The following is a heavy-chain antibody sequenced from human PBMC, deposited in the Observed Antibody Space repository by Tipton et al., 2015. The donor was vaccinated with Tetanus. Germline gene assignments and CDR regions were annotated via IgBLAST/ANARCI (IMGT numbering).Heavy chain of an antibody. CDR1: GGSMSRIY. CDR2: SYSTWSA. CDR3: ARGSVRGVMDY. Sequence: TLSLTCSFSGGSMSRIYWSWMRQPPGKGLEWIGYSYSTWSATYHPSLESRLTLSVDTSKKQSSLRLTSVTAADTATYYCARGSVRGVMDYWGQGILFTVSS. D-gene: IGHD3-10*01. V-gene: IGHV4-59*01. J-gene: IGHJ4*02.